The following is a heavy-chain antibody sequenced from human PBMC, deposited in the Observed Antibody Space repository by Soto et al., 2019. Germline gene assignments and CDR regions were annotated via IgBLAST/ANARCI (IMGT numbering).Heavy chain of an antibody. Sequence: SVKVSCKASGVTFSRQDMRWVRQAPGQGLEWMGGIIPIFGIPQYAEKFQDRVTITADESTSTAYMELSSLTSEDTAVYYCATNEGRAGYRFDYWGQGTLVTVLL. D-gene: IGHD5-12*01. J-gene: IGHJ4*02. CDR3: ATNEGRAGYRFDY. V-gene: IGHV1-69*13. CDR2: IIPIFGIP. CDR1: GVTFSRQD.